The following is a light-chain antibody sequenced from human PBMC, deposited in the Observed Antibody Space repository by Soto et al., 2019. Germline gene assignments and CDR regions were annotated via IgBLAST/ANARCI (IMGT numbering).Light chain of an antibody. J-gene: IGKJ5*01. V-gene: IGKV3-20*01. CDR2: GAS. CDR3: QQYATSPLT. CDR1: QSVSSSY. Sequence: EIVLTQALATLSLSPGERATLSCRASQSVSSSYLAWYQQKPGQAPRLLIYGASSRATGIPDRFSGSGSGTDFTLTISRLEPEDFAVYYCQQYATSPLTFGHGTRMEIK.